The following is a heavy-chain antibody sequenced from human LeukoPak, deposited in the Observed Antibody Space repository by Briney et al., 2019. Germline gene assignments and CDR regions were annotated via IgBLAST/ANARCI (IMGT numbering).Heavy chain of an antibody. CDR3: ARVGVGATLVY. CDR1: GGSISSGGYY. Sequence: SQTLSLTCTVSGGSISSGGYYWSWIRQHPGKGLEWIGYIYHSGTTYYNLSLKSRLTIPVDTSKNQFSLKLSSVTAADTAEYFCARVGVGATLVYWGQGTLVTVSS. D-gene: IGHD1-26*01. CDR2: IYHSGTT. J-gene: IGHJ4*02. V-gene: IGHV4-31*03.